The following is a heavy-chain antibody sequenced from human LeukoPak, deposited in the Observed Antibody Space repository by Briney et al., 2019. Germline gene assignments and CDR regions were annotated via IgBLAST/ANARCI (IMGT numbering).Heavy chain of an antibody. CDR3: ARVSKGDKMVYAIGSSRNFDY. D-gene: IGHD2-8*01. CDR2: IKQDGSEK. V-gene: IGHV3-7*01. Sequence: GGSLRLSCAASGFTFSSNWMSWVCQAPGTGLGWVANIKQDGSEKYYVDSVKGRFTISRDNAKNSLYLQMNSLRVEDTAVYYCARVSKGDKMVYAIGSSRNFDYWGQGTLVTVSS. CDR1: GFTFSSNW. J-gene: IGHJ4*02.